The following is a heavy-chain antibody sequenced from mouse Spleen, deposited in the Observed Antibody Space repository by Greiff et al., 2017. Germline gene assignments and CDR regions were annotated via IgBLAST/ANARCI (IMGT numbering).Heavy chain of an antibody. CDR2: IDPSDSYT. CDR3: ARGDLDY. J-gene: IGHJ2*01. V-gene: IGHV1-69*01. D-gene: IGHD2-13*01. CDR1: GYTFTSYW. Sequence: QVQLQQSGAELVMPGASVKLSCKASGYTFTSYWMHWVKQRPGQGLEWIGEIDPSDSYTNYNQKFKGKATLTVDKSSSTAYMQLSSLTSEDSAVYYCARGDLDYWGQGTTLTVSS.